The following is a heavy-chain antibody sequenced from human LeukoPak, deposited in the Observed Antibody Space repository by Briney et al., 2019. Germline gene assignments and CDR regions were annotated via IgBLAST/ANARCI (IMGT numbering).Heavy chain of an antibody. CDR1: GGSFSGYY. Sequence: SETLSLTCAVYGGSFSGYYWSWIRQPPGKGLEWIGEINHSGSTNYNPSLKSRVTISVDTSKNQFSLKLSSVTAADTAVYYCARAFLAGEQQLDYPHYYYYYGMDVWGQGTTVTVSS. D-gene: IGHD6-13*01. CDR3: ARAFLAGEQQLDYPHYYYYYGMDV. CDR2: INHSGST. J-gene: IGHJ6*02. V-gene: IGHV4-34*01.